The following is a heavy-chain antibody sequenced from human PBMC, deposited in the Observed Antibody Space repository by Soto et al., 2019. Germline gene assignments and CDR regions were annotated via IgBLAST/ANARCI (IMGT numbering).Heavy chain of an antibody. CDR2: ISAYNGNT. V-gene: IGHV1-18*01. CDR3: ARGVGSGSYYNQYNWFDP. Sequence: ASVKVSCKASGYTFTNYGISWVRQAPGQGLEWMGWISAYNGNTKYAQKFQGRVTMTTDTSTSTAYMELRSLRSDDTAVYYCARGVGSGSYYNQYNWFDPWGQGTMVTVSS. J-gene: IGHJ5*01. D-gene: IGHD3-10*01. CDR1: GYTFTNYG.